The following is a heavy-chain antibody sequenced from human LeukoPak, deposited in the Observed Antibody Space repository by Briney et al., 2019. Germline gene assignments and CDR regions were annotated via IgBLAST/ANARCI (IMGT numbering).Heavy chain of an antibody. J-gene: IGHJ4*02. CDR3: ARGDDYGPLPFDY. V-gene: IGHV4-59*01. CDR1: GGPISSYY. D-gene: IGHD4-17*01. CDR2: IYYSGST. Sequence: PSETLSLTCTVSGGPISSYYWSWIRQPPGKGLEWIGYIYYSGSTNYNPSLKSRVTISVDTSKNQFSLKLSSVTAADTAVYYCARGDDYGPLPFDYWGQGTLVTVSS.